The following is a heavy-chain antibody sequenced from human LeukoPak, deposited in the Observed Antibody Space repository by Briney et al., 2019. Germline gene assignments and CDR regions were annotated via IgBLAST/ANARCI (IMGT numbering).Heavy chain of an antibody. CDR3: ARVGTAMAKDPYYFDC. V-gene: IGHV4-34*01. D-gene: IGHD5-18*01. CDR2: INHSEST. Sequence: PSDSQSLTCAVYGGSFSGYYWSWIRQPPGKGLEWIGEINHSESTNYNPSLKSRVTISVDTAKNQFSLKLSAGTAADTAVYYCARVGTAMAKDPYYFDCWGQGRLVTLSS. CDR1: GGSFSGYY. J-gene: IGHJ4*02.